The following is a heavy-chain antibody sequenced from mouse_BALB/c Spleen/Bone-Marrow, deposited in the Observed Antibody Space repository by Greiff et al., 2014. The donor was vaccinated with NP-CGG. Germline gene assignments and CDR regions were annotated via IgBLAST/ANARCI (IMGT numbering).Heavy chain of an antibody. J-gene: IGHJ3*01. Sequence: VQLKESGGGLVQPGGSLKLSCAASGFDFSRYWMSWVRQAPGKGLEWIGEINPDSSTINYTPSLKDKFIISRDNAKNTLHLQMSKVRSEDTALYYCTRLGYYGGSAYWGQGTLVTVSA. V-gene: IGHV4-1*02. D-gene: IGHD2-3*01. CDR1: GFDFSRYW. CDR2: INPDSSTI. CDR3: TRLGYYGGSAY.